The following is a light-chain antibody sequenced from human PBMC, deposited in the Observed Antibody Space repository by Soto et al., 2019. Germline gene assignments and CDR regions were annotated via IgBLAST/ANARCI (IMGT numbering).Light chain of an antibody. CDR2: SND. CDR1: SSNIGAGYD. V-gene: IGLV1-40*01. Sequence: QPVLAQPPSVSGAPGQTVTISCTGSSSNIGAGYDVHWYQQFPGTAPKLLIYSNDLRPSGLPARFSGSRSAVSASLAISALQAEDEAYYYCQSYDDSLSGVIFGGGTKLTVL. J-gene: IGLJ2*01. CDR3: QSYDDSLSGVI.